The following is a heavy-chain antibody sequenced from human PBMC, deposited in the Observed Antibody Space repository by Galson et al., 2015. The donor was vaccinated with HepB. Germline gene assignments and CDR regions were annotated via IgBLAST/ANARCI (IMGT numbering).Heavy chain of an antibody. CDR1: GFTFTDAW. CDR3: TTTVRPEDFIDY. J-gene: IGHJ4*02. V-gene: IGHV3-15*01. CDR2: IKSKTFGGTV. D-gene: IGHD1-14*01. Sequence: SLRVSCAASGFTFTDAWVSWVRQAPGKGLEWVGRIKSKTFGGTVDYATPVKGRFTISRDDSEHTLSLLMNSLKTEDTAVYYCTTTVRPEDFIDYWGQGTLVTVSS.